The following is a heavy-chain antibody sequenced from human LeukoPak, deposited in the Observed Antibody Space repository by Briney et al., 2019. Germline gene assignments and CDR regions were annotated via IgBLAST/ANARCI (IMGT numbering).Heavy chain of an antibody. V-gene: IGHV4-39*02. Sequence: PSETLSLTCTVSGGSISSRIYSWGWVRQPPGKGLEWIGSISYSGTTYYNPSLKSRLTISVDTSKNHFSLKVNSLTAADTAVYYCARLRYGVSYSTIDHWGQGTLVTVSS. CDR3: ARLRYGVSYSTIDH. CDR2: ISYSGTT. CDR1: GGSISSRIYS. J-gene: IGHJ4*02. D-gene: IGHD1-26*01.